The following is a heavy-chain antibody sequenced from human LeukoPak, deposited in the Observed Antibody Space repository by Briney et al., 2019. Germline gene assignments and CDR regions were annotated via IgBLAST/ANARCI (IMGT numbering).Heavy chain of an antibody. CDR1: GFTFSSYE. J-gene: IGHJ3*02. CDR2: IRYDGSNK. V-gene: IGHV3-33*08. CDR3: ARYRFVVGATDSFDI. Sequence: PGGSLRLSCAASGFTFSSYEMNWVRQAPGKGLEWVAFIRYDGSNKYYADSVKGRFTISRDNAKNSLYLQMNSLRAEDTALYYCARYRFVVGATDSFDIWGQGTMVTVSS. D-gene: IGHD1-26*01.